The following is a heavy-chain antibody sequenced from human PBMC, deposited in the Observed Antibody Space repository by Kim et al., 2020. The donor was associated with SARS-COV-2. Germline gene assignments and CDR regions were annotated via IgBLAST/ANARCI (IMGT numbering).Heavy chain of an antibody. V-gene: IGHV3-74*01. J-gene: IGHJ6*02. D-gene: IGHD4-17*01. Sequence: GGSLRLSCAASGFTFSNYWMNWVRQVPGKGLEWVSRMNSDGSSTNYADSVKGRYNISRDNAKNTLYLQMNSLRTEDTAVFYCARGTVKDGLDFWGQGTTVTVSS. CDR3: ARGTVKDGLDF. CDR1: GFTFSNYW. CDR2: MNSDGSST.